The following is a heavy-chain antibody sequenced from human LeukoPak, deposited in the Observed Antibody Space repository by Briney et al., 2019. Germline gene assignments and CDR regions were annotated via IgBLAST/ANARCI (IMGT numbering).Heavy chain of an antibody. CDR1: GFMFSSYW. J-gene: IGHJ4*02. CDR2: IKEDGNMK. Sequence: SGGSLRLSCAASGFMFSSYWMSWVRQAPGRGLEWVANIKEDGNMKQYVDSVRGRFTISRDSAKSSLYLQMSSLRAEDSAVYYCARDERGGYYVDWGQGTLVTVSS. CDR3: ARDERGGYYVD. D-gene: IGHD3-22*01. V-gene: IGHV3-7*01.